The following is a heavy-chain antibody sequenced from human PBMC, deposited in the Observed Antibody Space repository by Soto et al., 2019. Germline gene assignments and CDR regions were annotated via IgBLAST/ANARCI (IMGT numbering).Heavy chain of an antibody. D-gene: IGHD1-1*01. CDR3: ARELERRGGWFDP. V-gene: IGHV3-21*01. CDR1: GFTFSSYS. J-gene: IGHJ5*02. CDR2: ISSSSSYV. Sequence: EVQLVESGGGLVKPGGSLRLSCAASGFTFSSYSMNWVRQAPGKGLEWVSSISSSSSYVYYVDSVKGRFTISRDNARNSLYLQMNSLRAEDTAVYYCARELERRGGWFDPWGQGTLVTVSS.